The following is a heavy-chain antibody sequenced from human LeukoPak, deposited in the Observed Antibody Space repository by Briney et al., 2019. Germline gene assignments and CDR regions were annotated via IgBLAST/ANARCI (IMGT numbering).Heavy chain of an antibody. CDR1: GGSISSYY. J-gene: IGHJ5*02. CDR3: TRGSRYCSSGSCYGWFDP. CDR2: IYYSGST. Sequence: PSETLSLTCTVSGGSISSYYWNWIRQPPGKGLEWIGYIYYSGSTNYNPSLKSRVTISVDTSRNQFSLKLNSVTAADTAIYYCTRGSRYCSSGSCYGWFDPWGQGTLVTVSS. D-gene: IGHD2-15*01. V-gene: IGHV4-59*01.